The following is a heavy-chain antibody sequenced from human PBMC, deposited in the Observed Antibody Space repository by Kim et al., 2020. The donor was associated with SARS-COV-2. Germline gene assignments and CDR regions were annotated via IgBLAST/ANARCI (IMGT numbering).Heavy chain of an antibody. CDR1: GFTFSSYW. Sequence: GGSLRLSCAASGFTFSSYWMTWVRQAPGKGLEWVANIKNNGSQKYYVDSVKGRFTISRDNAKNSLYLQMNSLRAEDTAVYYCARDGDLDSSGKEAFEIWGQGTMVTVSS. J-gene: IGHJ3*02. V-gene: IGHV3-7*01. CDR2: IKNNGSQK. D-gene: IGHD6-19*01. CDR3: ARDGDLDSSGKEAFEI.